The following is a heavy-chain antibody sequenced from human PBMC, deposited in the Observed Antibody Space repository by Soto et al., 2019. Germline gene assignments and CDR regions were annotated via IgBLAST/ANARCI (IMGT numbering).Heavy chain of an antibody. CDR1: GFTFRDYG. J-gene: IGHJ4*02. Sequence: GGSLRLSCVASGFTFRDYGMHWVRQSPGKGMEWVAGLSHHGFKEHSADSVNGWFTISRDNSKKRVYLQLNSLRGDDTAVYYCAKDWVGGSNKYYFEYWGQGTLVTVSS. CDR2: LSHHGFKE. CDR3: AKDWVGGSNKYYFEY. D-gene: IGHD1-26*01. V-gene: IGHV3-30*18.